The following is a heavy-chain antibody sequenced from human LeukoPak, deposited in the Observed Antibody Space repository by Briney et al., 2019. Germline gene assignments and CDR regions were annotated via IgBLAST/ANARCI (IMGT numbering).Heavy chain of an antibody. CDR2: IYYSGST. CDR3: ARQQDTDYYFDY. J-gene: IGHJ4*02. V-gene: IGHV4-59*08. CDR1: GGSISSYY. Sequence: SETLSLTCTVSGGSISSYYWSWIRQPPGKGLEWIGYIYYSGSTNYSPSLKSRVTISVDTSKNQFSLKLSSVTAADTAVYYCARQQDTDYYFDYWGQGTLVTVSS. D-gene: IGHD4-17*01.